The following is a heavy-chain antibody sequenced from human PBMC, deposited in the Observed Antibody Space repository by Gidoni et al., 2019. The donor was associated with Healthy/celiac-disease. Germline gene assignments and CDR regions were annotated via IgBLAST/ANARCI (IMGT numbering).Heavy chain of an antibody. V-gene: IGHV4-34*01. J-gene: IGHJ4*02. CDR1: GGSFSGYA. D-gene: IGHD2-21*01. Sequence: QVQLQQGGAGLWTPSETPSLTCAIYGGSFSGYARSWIRQPPGKVLEWIGEINHSGSTNYNPSLKCRVTISVDTSKNQFSLKLSSVTAADTAVYYCASGECGGECYWVLSPVGNYQHWGQGPLVTVSS. CDR2: INHSGST. CDR3: ASGECGGECYWVLSPVGNYQH.